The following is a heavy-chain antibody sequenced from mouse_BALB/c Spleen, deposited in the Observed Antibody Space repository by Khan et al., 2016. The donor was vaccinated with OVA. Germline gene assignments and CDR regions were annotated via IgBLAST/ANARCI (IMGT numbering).Heavy chain of an antibody. J-gene: IGHJ4*01. Sequence: QIQLVQSGPELKKPGETVKISCKASGYTFTNYGMNWVKQAPGKGLKWMGFINTYTGEPTYADDFKGRFAFSLETSASTAYLQINNLKNEDTSTYCCARVWYSGTMDYWGQGTSVTVSS. V-gene: IGHV9-3-1*01. CDR1: GYTFTNYG. CDR2: INTYTGEP. D-gene: IGHD1-1*02. CDR3: ARVWYSGTMDY.